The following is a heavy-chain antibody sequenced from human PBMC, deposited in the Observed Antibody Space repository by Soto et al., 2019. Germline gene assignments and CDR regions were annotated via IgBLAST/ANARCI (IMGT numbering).Heavy chain of an antibody. CDR3: TTVFFWSHYFDN. CDR2: IKKQSDGGTT. J-gene: IGHJ4*02. CDR1: GFTFNEAC. V-gene: IGHV3-15*01. Sequence: PGGPLRLSCAASGFTFNEACMSSVRQAPGKGLERVGRIKKQSDGGTTHYATPVKGRFTISRDDSENTLYLHMSSLRTEDTAVYYCTTVFFWSHYFDNWGQGTLVTVSS. D-gene: IGHD2-8*02.